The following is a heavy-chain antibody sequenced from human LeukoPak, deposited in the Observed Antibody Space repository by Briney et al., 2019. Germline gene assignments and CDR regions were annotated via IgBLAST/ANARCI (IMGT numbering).Heavy chain of an antibody. CDR1: GGTFSSYA. V-gene: IGHV1-69*13. Sequence: VASVKVSCKASGGTFSSYAISWVRQAPGQGLEWMGGIIPIFGTANYAQKFQGRVTITADESTSTAYMELSSLRSDDTAVYYCARAGYYEVHDYWGQGTLVTVSS. D-gene: IGHD3-22*01. J-gene: IGHJ4*02. CDR3: ARAGYYEVHDY. CDR2: IIPIFGTA.